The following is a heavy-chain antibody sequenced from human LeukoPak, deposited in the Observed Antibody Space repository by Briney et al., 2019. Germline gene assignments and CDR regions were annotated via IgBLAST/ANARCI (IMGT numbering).Heavy chain of an antibody. CDR1: GGSISSSSYY. V-gene: IGHV4-39*01. J-gene: IGHJ4*02. D-gene: IGHD2-15*01. CDR3: ARVFISGGRHLDY. Sequence: PSETLSLTCTVSGGSISSSSYYWGWIRQPPGKGLEWIGSIYYSGSTYYNPSLKSRVTISVDTSKNQFSLKLSSVTAADTAVYYCARVFISGGRHLDYWGQGTLVTVSS. CDR2: IYYSGST.